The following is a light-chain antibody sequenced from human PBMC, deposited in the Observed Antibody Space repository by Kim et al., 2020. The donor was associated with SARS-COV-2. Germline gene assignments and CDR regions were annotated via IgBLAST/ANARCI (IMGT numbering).Light chain of an antibody. CDR3: QQSYIAKT. V-gene: IGKV1-39*01. CDR1: QSISTY. CDR2: AAS. J-gene: IGKJ1*01. Sequence: DIQMTQSPSSLSASVGDRVTITCRASQSISTYLNWYQRKPGRAPKLLIFAASILQSGVPSRFSGSVSGTDFTLTITSLQPEDFATYSVQQSYIAKTFGQGAKVDIK.